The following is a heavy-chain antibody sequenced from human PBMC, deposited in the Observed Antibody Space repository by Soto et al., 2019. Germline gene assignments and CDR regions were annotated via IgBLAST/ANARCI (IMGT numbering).Heavy chain of an antibody. CDR1: GYTFTSYG. D-gene: IGHD3-3*01. J-gene: IGHJ4*02. V-gene: IGHV1-18*01. CDR3: ASGFLEWLSPSFDY. Sequence: QVQLVQSGAEVKKPGASVKVSCKASGYTFTSYGIGWLRQAPGQGPEWMGWISAYNGNTNYAQNLQGRVTMTTDTSTSTTYVELRSLRSDDTAVYYCASGFLEWLSPSFDYWGQGTLVTVSS. CDR2: ISAYNGNT.